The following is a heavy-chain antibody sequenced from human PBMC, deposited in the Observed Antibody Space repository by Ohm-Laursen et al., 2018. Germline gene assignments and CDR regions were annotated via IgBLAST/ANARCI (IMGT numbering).Heavy chain of an antibody. CDR2: ISGTGSTI. V-gene: IGHV3-48*03. CDR1: GFSVSTYE. J-gene: IGHJ4*02. Sequence: SLRLSCAASGFSVSTYEMYWVRQAPGKGLGWVSYISGTGSTIYYADSVKGRFTISRDSGKNSLYLQMNSLRAEDTAVYYCARDLAMSSNYWGQGTLVTVSS. D-gene: IGHD2-2*01. CDR3: ARDLAMSSNY.